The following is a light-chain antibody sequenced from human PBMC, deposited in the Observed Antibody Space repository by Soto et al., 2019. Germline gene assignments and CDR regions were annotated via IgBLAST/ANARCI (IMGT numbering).Light chain of an antibody. CDR1: QSFSSN. CDR2: GAS. CDR3: QQYYDWPQT. Sequence: DIVITQSPATRPVSTGKKANVAGMASQSFSSNLAWYQQKPGQAPRLLIYGASTSATGVPARDIGLGSRTAFTPAITSLQSEDLAVLYIQQYYDWPQTVGQGTRLEIK. J-gene: IGKJ5*01. V-gene: IGKV3-15*01.